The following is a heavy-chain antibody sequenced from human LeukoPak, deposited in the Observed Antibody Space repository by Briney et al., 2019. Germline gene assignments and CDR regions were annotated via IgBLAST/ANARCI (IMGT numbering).Heavy chain of an antibody. D-gene: IGHD4-17*01. J-gene: IGHJ4*02. CDR3: AKTPRYGDYYFDY. CDR1: GFTFDDYA. Sequence: GRSLRLSCAASGFTFDDYAMHWVRQAPGKGLEWVSGISWNSGSIGYADSVKGRFTISRDNAKNSLYLHMSSLRAEDTALYYCAKTPRYGDYYFDYWGQGTLVTVSS. CDR2: ISWNSGSI. V-gene: IGHV3-9*01.